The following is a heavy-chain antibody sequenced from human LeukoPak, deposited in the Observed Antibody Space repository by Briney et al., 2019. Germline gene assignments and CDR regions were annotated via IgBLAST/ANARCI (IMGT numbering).Heavy chain of an antibody. Sequence: SETLSLTCTVSGGSISSSSYYWGWIRQPPGKGLEWIGSIYYSGSTYYNPSLKSRVTISVDTSKNQFSLKLSSVTAADTAVYYCARHLDRYRYGYTDYWGQGTLVTVSS. V-gene: IGHV4-39*01. D-gene: IGHD5-18*01. CDR3: ARHLDRYRYGYTDY. J-gene: IGHJ4*02. CDR2: IYYSGST. CDR1: GGSISSSSYY.